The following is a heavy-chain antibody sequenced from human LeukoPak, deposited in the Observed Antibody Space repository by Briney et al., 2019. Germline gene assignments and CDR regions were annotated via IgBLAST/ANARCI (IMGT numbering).Heavy chain of an antibody. V-gene: IGHV4-39*07. CDR3: ARDRDCSSTSCNSYDAFDI. CDR2: IYYSGST. D-gene: IGHD2-2*01. Sequence: ASETLSLTCTVSGGSISSSSYYWGWIRQPPGKGLEWIGSIYYSGSTYYNPSLKSRVTISVDTSKNQFSLKLSSVTAADTAVYYCARDRDCSSTSCNSYDAFDIWGQGTMVTVSS. J-gene: IGHJ3*02. CDR1: GGSISSSSYY.